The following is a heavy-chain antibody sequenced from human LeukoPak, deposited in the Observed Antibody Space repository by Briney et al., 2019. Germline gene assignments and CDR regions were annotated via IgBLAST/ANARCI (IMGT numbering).Heavy chain of an antibody. Sequence: SVKVSCKASGGTFSSYAISWVRQAPGQGLEWMGGIIPIFGTANYAQKFQGRVTITADESTSTAYMELSSLRSEDTAVYYCARDPLPDYYDSSGYLDYWGQGTLVTVSS. CDR1: GGTFSSYA. V-gene: IGHV1-69*13. CDR2: IIPIFGTA. J-gene: IGHJ4*02. CDR3: ARDPLPDYYDSSGYLDY. D-gene: IGHD3-22*01.